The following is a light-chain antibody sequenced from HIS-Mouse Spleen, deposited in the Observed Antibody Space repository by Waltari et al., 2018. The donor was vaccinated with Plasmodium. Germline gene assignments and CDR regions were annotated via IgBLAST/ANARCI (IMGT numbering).Light chain of an antibody. CDR2: EVS. CDR1: SSDVGGSNY. V-gene: IGLV2-8*01. J-gene: IGLJ2*01. Sequence: QSALTQPPSASGSPGQSVTISCTGTSSDVGGSNYVSWYQQHPGKAPNLRIYEVSKRGSGGADRFSGTKAGNAACLTVSGLQAEDEADYYCSSYGGSNDLVFGGGTKLTVL. CDR3: SSYGGSNDLV.